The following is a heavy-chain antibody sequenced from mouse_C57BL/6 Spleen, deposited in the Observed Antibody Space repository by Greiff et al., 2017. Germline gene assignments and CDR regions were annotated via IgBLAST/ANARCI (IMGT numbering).Heavy chain of an antibody. Sequence: EVKLMESGGGLVQPKGSLKLSCAASGFSFNTYAMNWVRQAPGKGLEWVARIRSKSNNYATYYADSVKDRFTISRDDSESMLYLQMNNLKTEETAMYYCVRHGSGYEDAMDYWGQGTSVTVSS. CDR2: IRSKSNNYAT. D-gene: IGHD2-2*01. CDR3: VRHGSGYEDAMDY. CDR1: GFSFNTYA. V-gene: IGHV10-1*01. J-gene: IGHJ4*01.